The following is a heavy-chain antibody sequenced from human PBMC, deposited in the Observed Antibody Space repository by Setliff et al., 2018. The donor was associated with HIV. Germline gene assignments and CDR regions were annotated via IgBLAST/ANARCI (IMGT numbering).Heavy chain of an antibody. Sequence: SETLSLTCPVSGDSINTHYWSWIRQPPGKGLEWIGCISHSGNTNFNPSLNSRVTISLDTSKNQFSLRLTSLTAADTAIYYCARSTVGAGASFPWGRGILVTVSS. J-gene: IGHJ5*02. CDR2: ISHSGNT. CDR3: ARSTVGAGASFP. V-gene: IGHV4-59*11. D-gene: IGHD1-26*01. CDR1: GDSINTHY.